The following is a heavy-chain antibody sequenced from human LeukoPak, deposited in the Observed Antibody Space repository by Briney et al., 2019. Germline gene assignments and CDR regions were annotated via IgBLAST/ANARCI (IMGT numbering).Heavy chain of an antibody. D-gene: IGHD6-25*01. CDR1: GFTFSDYY. J-gene: IGHJ4*02. CDR3: VRAYSRGYSDDFDY. CDR2: ISGGNGSI. V-gene: IGHV3-11*01. Sequence: GGSLRLSCAASGFTFSDYYMSWFRQAPGKGLEWLSYISGGNGSIYYADSVRGRFTISRDNAKNSLYLQVNSLRGEDTAVYYCVRAYSRGYSDDFDYWGQGTLVTVSS.